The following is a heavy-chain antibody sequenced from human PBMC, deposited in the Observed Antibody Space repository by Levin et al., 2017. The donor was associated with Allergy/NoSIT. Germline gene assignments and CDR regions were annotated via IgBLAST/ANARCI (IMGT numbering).Heavy chain of an antibody. Sequence: SQTLSLTCAVSGDSISSDVYSWSWIRQPPGKGLEWIGYIYHTGSSNYNPSLKSRVTMSVDKSKNQLSLKLTSVTAADTAVYYCARGVRGLDPWGQGTLGTVSS. CDR1: GDSISSDVYS. CDR2: IYHTGSS. J-gene: IGHJ5*02. D-gene: IGHD2-21*01. V-gene: IGHV4-30-2*01. CDR3: ARGVRGLDP.